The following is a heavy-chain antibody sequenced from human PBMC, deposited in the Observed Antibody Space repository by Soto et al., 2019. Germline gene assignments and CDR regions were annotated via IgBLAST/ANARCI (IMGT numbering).Heavy chain of an antibody. CDR3: ARARDQLELDY. Sequence: PSETLSLTCTVSGGSISSGGYYWSWIRQHPGKGLEWIGYIYYSGSTYYNPSLKSRATISVDTSKNQFSLKLSSVTAADTAVYYCARARDQLELDYWGQGTLVTVSS. D-gene: IGHD1-1*01. J-gene: IGHJ4*02. CDR2: IYYSGST. CDR1: GGSISSGGYY. V-gene: IGHV4-31*03.